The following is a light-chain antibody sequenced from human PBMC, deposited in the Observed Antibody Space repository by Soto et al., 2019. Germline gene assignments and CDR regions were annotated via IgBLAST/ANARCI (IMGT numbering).Light chain of an antibody. V-gene: IGKV3-20*01. CDR2: GSS. J-gene: IGKJ1*01. Sequence: ETVLTQSPGTLSLSPGERATLSCRASQSVSSNSLARYQHIPGQAPRLLIYGSSTRATGIPDRFSGSGSGKDFTLTISRLEPEDFAVYYCHQFDRSLPSWTFGQGTKVE. CDR1: QSVSSNS. CDR3: HQFDRSLPSWT.